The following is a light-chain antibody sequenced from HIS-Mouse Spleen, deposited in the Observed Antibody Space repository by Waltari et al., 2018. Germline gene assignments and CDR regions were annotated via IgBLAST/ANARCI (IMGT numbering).Light chain of an antibody. CDR3: CSYAGSYTGV. CDR1: SSDVGGFNY. CDR2: DVS. J-gene: IGLJ1*01. V-gene: IGLV2-11*01. Sequence: QSALTQPRSVSGSPGQSVTIPCTGPSSDVGGFNYVSWYQQHPGKAPKLMIYDVSKRPSGVPDRFSGSKSGNTASLTISGLQADDEADYYCCSYAGSYTGVFGTGTKVTVL.